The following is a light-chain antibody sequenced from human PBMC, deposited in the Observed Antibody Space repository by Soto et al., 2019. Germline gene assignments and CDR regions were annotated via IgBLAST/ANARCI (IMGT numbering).Light chain of an antibody. CDR2: DVS. J-gene: IGLJ1*01. Sequence: QSALTQPASVSGSPGQSITISCTGTSSDVGGYNFVSWYQLHPGKAPKLMIFDVSNRPSGVSDRFSGSKSGNTASLTISGLQAEDEADYYCSSYISGSIPFVFGTGTKVTVL. V-gene: IGLV2-14*01. CDR1: SSDVGGYNF. CDR3: SSYISGSIPFV.